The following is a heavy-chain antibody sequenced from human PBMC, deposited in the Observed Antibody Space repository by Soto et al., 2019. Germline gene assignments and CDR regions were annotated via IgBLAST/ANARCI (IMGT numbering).Heavy chain of an antibody. CDR1: GYKFISHS. CDR3: ARGAFCGGATGCRDMDV. J-gene: IGHJ6*02. D-gene: IGHD2-21*01. CDR2: SSAYNGNT. V-gene: IGHV1-18*01. Sequence: QIQLVQSGGEVKKPGASVKVSCKSSGYKFISHSITWVRQAPGQGLEWMGRSSAYNGNTNYAQKLQGRVTMTTGTSTNTAYMELRSLRTDDTAVYYCARGAFCGGATGCRDMDVWGQGTTVTVSS.